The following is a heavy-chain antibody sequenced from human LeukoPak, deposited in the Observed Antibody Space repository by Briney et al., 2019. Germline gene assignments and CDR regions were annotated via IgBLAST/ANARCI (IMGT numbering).Heavy chain of an antibody. D-gene: IGHD2-2*01. CDR3: AKDEGYCSSTSCYATLDY. J-gene: IGHJ4*02. CDR2: ISYDGSNK. CDR1: GFTFSSYG. Sequence: PGGSLRLSCAASGFTFSSYGMHWVRQAPGKGLEWVAVISYDGSNKYYADSVKGRFTISRDNSKNTLYLQMSSLRAEDTAVYYCAKDEGYCSSTSCYATLDYWGQGTLVTVSS. V-gene: IGHV3-30*18.